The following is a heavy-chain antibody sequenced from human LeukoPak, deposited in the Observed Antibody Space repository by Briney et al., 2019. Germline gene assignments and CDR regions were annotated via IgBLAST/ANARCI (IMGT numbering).Heavy chain of an antibody. V-gene: IGHV3-30*02. Sequence: GGSLRLSCVASGFTFSSNGMHWVRQAPGKGLEWVAFIRNDGSNKYYADSVKGRFTISRDNSKNTLYLQMNSQRAEDTAVYYCAKDASYGDHHFDYWGQGTLVTVSS. J-gene: IGHJ4*02. D-gene: IGHD4-17*01. CDR3: AKDASYGDHHFDY. CDR1: GFTFSSNG. CDR2: IRNDGSNK.